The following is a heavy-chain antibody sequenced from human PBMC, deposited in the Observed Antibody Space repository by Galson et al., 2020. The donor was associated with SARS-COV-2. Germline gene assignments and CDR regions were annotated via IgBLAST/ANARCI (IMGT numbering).Heavy chain of an antibody. CDR2: IYYSGST. CDR1: GGSISSGGYY. J-gene: IGHJ3*02. Sequence: SETLSLTCTVSGGSISSGGYYWSWIRQHPGKGLEWIGYIYYSGSTYYNPSLKSRVTISVDTSKNQFSLKLSSVTAADTAVYYCARVVWFGELTPSNAFDIWGQGTMVTVSS. D-gene: IGHD3-10*01. CDR3: ARVVWFGELTPSNAFDI. V-gene: IGHV4-31*03.